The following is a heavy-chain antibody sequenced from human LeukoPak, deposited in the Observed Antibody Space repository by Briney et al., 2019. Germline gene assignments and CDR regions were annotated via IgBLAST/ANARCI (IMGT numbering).Heavy chain of an antibody. D-gene: IGHD1-26*01. J-gene: IGHJ3*02. CDR1: GFTFSRSD. V-gene: IGHV3-30-3*01. CDR3: ATGRRAGIVGATPQAHDAFDI. CDR2: ISHDGSNK. Sequence: GGSLRLSCAASGFTFSRSDMHWVRQAPGKGLEWVAIISHDGSNKYYADSVKGRFTISRDNSKNTLYLQMNSLRAEDTAVYYCATGRRAGIVGATPQAHDAFDIWGQGTMVTVSS.